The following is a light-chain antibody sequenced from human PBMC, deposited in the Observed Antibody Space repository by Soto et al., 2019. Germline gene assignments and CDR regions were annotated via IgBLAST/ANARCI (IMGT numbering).Light chain of an antibody. J-gene: IGLJ2*01. V-gene: IGLV2-14*03. CDR2: DVS. Sequence: QLVLTQPASVSGSPGQSITISCTGTSSDVGGYNYVSWYQHHPGKAPKLLISDVSNRPSGVSNRFSGSKSGNTASLTISGLQAEDEADYYCSSYTGNSVVFGGGTQLTVL. CDR3: SSYTGNSVV. CDR1: SSDVGGYNY.